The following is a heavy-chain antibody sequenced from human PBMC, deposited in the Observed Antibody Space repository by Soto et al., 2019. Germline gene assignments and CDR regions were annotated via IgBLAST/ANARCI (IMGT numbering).Heavy chain of an antibody. CDR1: GGTFSSYT. D-gene: IGHD3-10*01. CDR2: IIPILGIA. V-gene: IGHV1-69*02. CDR3: ARVAQTMVRRGSYYSGMAV. Sequence: QVQLVQSGAEVKKPGSSVKVSCKASGGTFSSYTISWVRQAPGQGLEWMGRIIPILGIANYAQKFQGRVTITADKSTSTAYMELSSLRSEDTAVYYCARVAQTMVRRGSYYSGMAVWGQGTTVTVSS. J-gene: IGHJ6*02.